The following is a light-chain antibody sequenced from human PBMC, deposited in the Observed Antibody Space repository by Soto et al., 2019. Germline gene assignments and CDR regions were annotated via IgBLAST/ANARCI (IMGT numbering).Light chain of an antibody. CDR2: GTS. CDR3: QQSYSTLLIT. CDR1: QAINTY. Sequence: DIQMTQSPSFLSASVGDRVTISCRASQAINTYLNWYQQKPGKAPKLLIYGTSDLQNGVQSRLSGGGSGTDFTLTISSLQPEDFATYYCQQSYSTLLITFGQGTRLEV. J-gene: IGKJ5*01. V-gene: IGKV1-39*01.